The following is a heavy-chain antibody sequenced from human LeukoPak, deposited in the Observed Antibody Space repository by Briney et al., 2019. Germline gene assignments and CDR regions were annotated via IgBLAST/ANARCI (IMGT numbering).Heavy chain of an antibody. CDR1: GFTFSDYY. CDR2: ISGSGSTK. J-gene: IGHJ4*02. D-gene: IGHD2-2*01. V-gene: IGHV3-11*04. Sequence: GGSLRLSCAASGFTFSDYYMSWIRQAPGKGLEWVSHISGSGSTKIYADSVKGRFTISRDNAKNSLYLQMNSLRAEDTAVYYCAIDCSSTSCYAYWGQGTLVTVSS. CDR3: AIDCSSTSCYAY.